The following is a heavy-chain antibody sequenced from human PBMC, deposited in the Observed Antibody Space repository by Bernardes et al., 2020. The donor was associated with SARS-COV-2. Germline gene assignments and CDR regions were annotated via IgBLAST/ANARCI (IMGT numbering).Heavy chain of an antibody. Sequence: ASVKVSCKASGYTFTGYYMHWVRQAPGQGLEWMGWINPNSGGTNYAQKFQGWVTMTRDTSISTAYMELSRLRSDDTAVYYCARAGGDGDVKVYYYYYGMDVWGQGTTVTVSS. CDR1: GYTFTGYY. V-gene: IGHV1-2*04. J-gene: IGHJ6*02. CDR2: INPNSGGT. D-gene: IGHD4-17*01. CDR3: ARAGGDGDVKVYYYYYGMDV.